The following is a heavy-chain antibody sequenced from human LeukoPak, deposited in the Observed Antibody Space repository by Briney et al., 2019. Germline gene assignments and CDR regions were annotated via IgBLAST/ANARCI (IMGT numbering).Heavy chain of an antibody. CDR1: GGSIRSYY. CDR3: ARVRFGSGSLYYYYYYMDV. V-gene: IGHV4-59*01. CDR2: IYYSGST. J-gene: IGHJ6*03. D-gene: IGHD3-10*01. Sequence: SETLSLTCTVSGGSIRSYYWSWIRQPPGKGLEWIGYIYYSGSTNYNPSLKSRVTISVDTSKNQFSLRVSSVTAADTAVYYCARVRFGSGSLYYYYYYMDVWGKGTTVTISS.